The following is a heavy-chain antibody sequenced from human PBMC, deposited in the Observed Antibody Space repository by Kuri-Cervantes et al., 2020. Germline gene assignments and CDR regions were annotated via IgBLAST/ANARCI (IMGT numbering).Heavy chain of an antibody. D-gene: IGHD1-14*01. Sequence: RGRLTISRDNSKNTLYLQMNSLRVDDTAAYYCARAPGDAFDIWGQGTMVTVSS. CDR3: ARAPGDAFDI. V-gene: IGHV3-53*01. J-gene: IGHJ3*02.